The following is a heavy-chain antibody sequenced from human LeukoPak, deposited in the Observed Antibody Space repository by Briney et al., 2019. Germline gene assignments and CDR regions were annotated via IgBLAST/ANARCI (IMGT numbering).Heavy chain of an antibody. CDR3: AKEKGWSVLRYFDWSPNPSDY. CDR2: IRYDGSNK. J-gene: IGHJ4*02. D-gene: IGHD3-9*01. V-gene: IGHV3-30*02. CDR1: GFTFSSYG. Sequence: GGSLRLSCAASGFTFSSYGMHWVRQAPGKGLEWVAFIRYDGSNKYYADSVKGRFTISRDNSKNTLYLQMNSLRAEDTAVYYCAKEKGWSVLRYFDWSPNPSDYWGQGTLVTVSS.